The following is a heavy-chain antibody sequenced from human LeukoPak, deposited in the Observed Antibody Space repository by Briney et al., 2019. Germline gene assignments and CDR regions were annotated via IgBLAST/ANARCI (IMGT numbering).Heavy chain of an antibody. J-gene: IGHJ6*02. D-gene: IGHD1-1*01. CDR3: ARRTAHYYYYYGMDV. V-gene: IGHV1-18*01. CDR2: ISAYNGNT. Sequence: ASVKVSCKASGYTFTSYGISWVRQAPGQGLEWMGWISAYNGNTNYAQKLQGRVTMTTDASTSTAYMELRSLRSDDTAVYYCARRTAHYYYYYGMDVWGQGTTVTVSS. CDR1: GYTFTSYG.